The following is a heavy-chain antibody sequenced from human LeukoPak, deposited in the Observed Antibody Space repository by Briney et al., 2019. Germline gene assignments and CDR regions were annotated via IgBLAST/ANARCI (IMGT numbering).Heavy chain of an antibody. CDR3: ARAGDGYNPFDY. J-gene: IGHJ4*02. Sequence: PGGSLRLSCAASGFTVSNNYMSWVRQAPGKGLEWVPVIYSGGSTYYADSVKGRFTISRDKSKNTLYLQMNSLRAEDTAVYYCARAGDGYNPFDYWGQGTLVTVSS. V-gene: IGHV3-53*01. D-gene: IGHD5-24*01. CDR2: IYSGGST. CDR1: GFTVSNNY.